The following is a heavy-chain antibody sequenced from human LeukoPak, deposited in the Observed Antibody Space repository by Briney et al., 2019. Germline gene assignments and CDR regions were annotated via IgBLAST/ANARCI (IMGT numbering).Heavy chain of an antibody. Sequence: SQTLSLTCAISGDSVSSNSAAWDWIRQSPSRGLEWRGRTYYKSKWYNDYEESVKSRITISPDTYKNQFSLQLNAVTPEDTAVYYCARTERLRGHFDYWGQGTLVTVSS. V-gene: IGHV6-1*01. CDR2: TYYKSKWYN. CDR1: GDSVSSNSAA. J-gene: IGHJ4*02. CDR3: ARTERLRGHFDY. D-gene: IGHD6-25*01.